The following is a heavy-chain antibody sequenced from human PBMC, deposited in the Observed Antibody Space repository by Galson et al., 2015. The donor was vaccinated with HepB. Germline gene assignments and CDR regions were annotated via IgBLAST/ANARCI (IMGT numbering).Heavy chain of an antibody. J-gene: IGHJ2*01. V-gene: IGHV3-15*01. CDR2: IKSKTDGGTT. CDR1: GFTFSNAW. CDR3: TTDEVSLPQTNYWYFDL. D-gene: IGHD3-22*01. Sequence: SLRLSCAASGFTFSNAWMSWVRQAPGKGLEWVGRIKSKTDGGTTDYAAPVKGRFTISRDDSKNTLYLQMNSLKTEDTAVYYCTTDEVSLPQTNYWYFDLWGRCTLVTVSS.